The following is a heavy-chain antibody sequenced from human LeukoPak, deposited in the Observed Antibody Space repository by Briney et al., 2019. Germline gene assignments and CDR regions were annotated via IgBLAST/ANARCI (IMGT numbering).Heavy chain of an antibody. V-gene: IGHV3-48*02. Sequence: PGGSLRLSCAASGFTFCTYSMNGVREPPREGLEWVSYISSSSSTIYYTDPVKGRFTISRDNAKNPLYLQMNSLRDEDTAVFYCARGTSRGFDYWGHGTLVTVSS. CDR1: GFTFCTYS. D-gene: IGHD5-24*01. CDR2: ISSSSSTI. J-gene: IGHJ4*01. CDR3: ARGTSRGFDY.